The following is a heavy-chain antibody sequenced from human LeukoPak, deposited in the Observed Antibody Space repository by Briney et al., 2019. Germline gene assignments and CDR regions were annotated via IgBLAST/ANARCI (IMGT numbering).Heavy chain of an antibody. D-gene: IGHD6-6*01. Sequence: SETLSLTCTVSGYSISSGYYWGWIRQPPGKGLEWIGSIYHSGSTYYNPSLKSRVTISVDTSKNQFSLKLSSVTAADTAVYYCARDDGGSSSSRYYYYMDVWGKGATVTVSS. V-gene: IGHV4-38-2*02. CDR2: IYHSGST. CDR1: GYSISSGYY. CDR3: ARDDGGSSSSRYYYYMDV. J-gene: IGHJ6*03.